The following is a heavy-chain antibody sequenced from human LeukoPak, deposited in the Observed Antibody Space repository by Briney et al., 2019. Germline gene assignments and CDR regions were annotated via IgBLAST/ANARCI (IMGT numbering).Heavy chain of an antibody. CDR1: GFTFSSYW. D-gene: IGHD6-19*01. CDR2: ISYDGINK. J-gene: IGHJ6*03. V-gene: IGHV3-30*03. Sequence: GGSLRLSCAASGFTFSSYWMSWVRQAPGKGLEWVAVISYDGINKYYADSVKGRFTISRDNSKNTLYLQMNSLRAEDTAVYYCARRLAVSFNDYYMDVWGKGTTVTVSS. CDR3: ARRLAVSFNDYYMDV.